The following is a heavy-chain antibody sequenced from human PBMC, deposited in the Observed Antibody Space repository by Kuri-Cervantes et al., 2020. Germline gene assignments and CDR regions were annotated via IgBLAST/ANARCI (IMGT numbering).Heavy chain of an antibody. Sequence: SVKVSCKASGYTFTSYAMNWVRQAPGRGLEWMGGIIPIFGTANYAQKFQGRVTITADESTSTAYMELSSLRSEDTAVYYCARRSGGSPNDYWGQGTLVTVSS. CDR1: GYTFTSYA. J-gene: IGHJ4*02. V-gene: IGHV1-69*13. CDR2: IIPIFGTA. D-gene: IGHD2-15*01. CDR3: ARRSGGSPNDY.